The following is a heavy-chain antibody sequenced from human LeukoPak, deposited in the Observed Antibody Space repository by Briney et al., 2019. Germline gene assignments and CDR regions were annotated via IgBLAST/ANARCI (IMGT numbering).Heavy chain of an antibody. D-gene: IGHD1-26*01. CDR1: GGSISSYY. V-gene: IGHV4-59*01. J-gene: IGHJ1*01. CDR3: ARGGSYYGRDFQH. CDR2: IYYSGST. Sequence: SETLSLTCTVTGGSISSYYWSWIRQPPGKGLEWIGYIYYSGSTNYNPSLKSRVTISVDTSKNQFSLKLSSVTAADTAVCYCARGGSYYGRDFQHWGQGTLVTVSS.